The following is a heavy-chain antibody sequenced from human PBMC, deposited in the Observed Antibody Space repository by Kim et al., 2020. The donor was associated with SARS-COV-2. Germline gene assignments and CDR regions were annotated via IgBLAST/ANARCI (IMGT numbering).Heavy chain of an antibody. CDR1: GYTLTELS. CDR2: FDPEDGET. D-gene: IGHD3-22*01. V-gene: IGHV1-24*01. Sequence: ASVKVSCKVSGYTLTELSMHWVRQAPGKGLEWMGGFDPEDGETIYAQKFQGRVTMTEDTSTDTAYMELSSLRSEDTAVYYCATDVRGYYEDPKDNEYFQHWGQGTLVTVSS. CDR3: ATDVRGYYEDPKDNEYFQH. J-gene: IGHJ1*01.